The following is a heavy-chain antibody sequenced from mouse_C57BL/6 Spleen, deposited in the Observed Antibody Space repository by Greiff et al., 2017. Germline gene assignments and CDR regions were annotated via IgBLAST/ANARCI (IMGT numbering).Heavy chain of an antibody. D-gene: IGHD3-2*02. Sequence: VQLQQSGPELVKPGASVKLSCKASGYTFTSYDINWVKQRPGQGLEWIGWIYPRDGSTKYNEKFKGKATLTVDTSSSTAYMELHSLTSEDSAVYFCARSQTAQAASGFAYWGQGTLVTVSA. V-gene: IGHV1-85*01. CDR3: ARSQTAQAASGFAY. CDR2: IYPRDGST. J-gene: IGHJ3*01. CDR1: GYTFTSYD.